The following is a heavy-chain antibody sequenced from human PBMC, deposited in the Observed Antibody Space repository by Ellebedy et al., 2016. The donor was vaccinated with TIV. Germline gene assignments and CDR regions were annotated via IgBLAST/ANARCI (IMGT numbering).Heavy chain of an antibody. J-gene: IGHJ4*02. Sequence: AASVKVSCKASGYTFTSYGINWVRQAPGQGLEWMGWISAYNGNTNYAQNLQGRVTMTTDTSKSTAFMDLRSLRSDDTAVYYCARVSGSYYKSSSSAYFDYWGQGTLVTVSS. CDR3: ARVSGSYYKSSSSAYFDY. CDR2: ISAYNGNT. V-gene: IGHV1-18*01. CDR1: GYTFTSYG. D-gene: IGHD1-26*01.